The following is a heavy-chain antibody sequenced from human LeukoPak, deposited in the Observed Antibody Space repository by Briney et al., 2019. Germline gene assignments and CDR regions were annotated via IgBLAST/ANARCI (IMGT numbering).Heavy chain of an antibody. CDR3: ARDEARTGYIHY. J-gene: IGHJ4*02. D-gene: IGHD3-9*01. CDR2: INHSGST. V-gene: IGHV4-34*10. Sequence: PSETLSLTCAVYGGSFSGYYWSWIRQPPGKGLEWIGEINHSGSTNYNPSLKSRITMSLDTSKNQLSLRLTSVTAADTAVYYCARDEARTGYIHYWGQGTLITVFS. CDR1: GGSFSGYY.